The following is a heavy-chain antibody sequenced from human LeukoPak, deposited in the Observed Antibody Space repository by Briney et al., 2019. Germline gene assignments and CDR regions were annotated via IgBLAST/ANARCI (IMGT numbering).Heavy chain of an antibody. Sequence: PSETLSLTCTVSGGSISSSSYYWGWIRQPPGKGLEWIGSIYYSGSTYYNPSLKSRVTISVDTSRNQFSLKLSSVTAADTAVYYCARALTYYDFWSGYYNSCWFDPWGQGTLVTVSS. CDR1: GGSISSSSYY. D-gene: IGHD3-3*01. V-gene: IGHV4-39*01. CDR3: ARALTYYDFWSGYYNSCWFDP. CDR2: IYYSGST. J-gene: IGHJ5*02.